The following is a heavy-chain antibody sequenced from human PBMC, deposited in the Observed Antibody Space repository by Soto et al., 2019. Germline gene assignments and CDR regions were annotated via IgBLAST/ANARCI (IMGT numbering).Heavy chain of an antibody. CDR2: IYYSGST. CDR3: ARGAAAYYYYMDV. J-gene: IGHJ6*03. D-gene: IGHD6-13*01. Sequence: SETLSLTCTVSGGSISSYYWSWIRQPPGKGLEWIGYIYYSGSTNYNPSLKSRVTISVDTSKNQFSLKLSSVTAADTAVYYCARGAAAYYYYMDVWGKGTTVTVSS. CDR1: GGSISSYY. V-gene: IGHV4-59*01.